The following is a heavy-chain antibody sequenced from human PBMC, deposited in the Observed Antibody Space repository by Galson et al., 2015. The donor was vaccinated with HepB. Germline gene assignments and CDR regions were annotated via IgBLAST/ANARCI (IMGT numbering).Heavy chain of an antibody. CDR3: ARGHLIFGVVMTNYWYFDL. CDR2: IIPIFGTA. D-gene: IGHD3-3*01. J-gene: IGHJ2*01. V-gene: IGHV1-69*06. Sequence: SVKVSCKASGYTFTSYGISWVRQAPGQGLEWMGGIIPIFGTANYAQKFQGRVTITADKSTSTAYMELSSLRSEDTAVYYCARGHLIFGVVMTNYWYFDLWGRGTLVTVSS. CDR1: GYTFTSYG.